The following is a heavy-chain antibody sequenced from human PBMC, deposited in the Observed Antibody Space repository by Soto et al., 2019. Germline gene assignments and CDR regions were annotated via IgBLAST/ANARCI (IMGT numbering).Heavy chain of an antibody. CDR3: ARAIDSTFDY. CDR1: GGSISSGDYY. Sequence: SETLSLTCTVSGGSISSGDYYWSWIRQPPGKGPEWIGYIYYSGSTYYNPSLKSRVTISVDTSKNQFSLKLSSVTAADTAVYYCARAIDSTFDYWGQGTLVTVSS. CDR2: IYYSGST. J-gene: IGHJ4*02. D-gene: IGHD3-9*01. V-gene: IGHV4-30-4*01.